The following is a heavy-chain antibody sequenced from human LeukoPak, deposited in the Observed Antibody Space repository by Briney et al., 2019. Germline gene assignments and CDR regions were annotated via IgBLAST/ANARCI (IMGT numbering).Heavy chain of an antibody. Sequence: GGSLRLSCAASGFTFSSYSMNWVRQAPGKGLEWVSSVSSSSNFIYYADSVKGRFTISRDNAKNSLYLQMNSLRAEDTAVYYCARAISDYDASDIWGQGTMVTVSS. CDR1: GFTFSSYS. J-gene: IGHJ3*02. CDR2: VSSSSNFI. V-gene: IGHV3-21*01. D-gene: IGHD4-17*01. CDR3: ARAISDYDASDI.